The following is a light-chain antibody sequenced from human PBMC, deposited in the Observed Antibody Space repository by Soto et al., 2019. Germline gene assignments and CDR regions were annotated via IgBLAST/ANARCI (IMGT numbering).Light chain of an antibody. V-gene: IGKV3-11*01. CDR1: QSVSSY. J-gene: IGKJ4*01. CDR2: DAS. CDR3: QQHSNWPLT. Sequence: EIVLTQSPATMSLSPGERATLSCRASQSVSSYLAWYQQKPGQAPRLLIYDASNRATAIPARFSGSGYGTDFTLTISSLEPEDFAVYYCQQHSNWPLTFGGGTQVEIK.